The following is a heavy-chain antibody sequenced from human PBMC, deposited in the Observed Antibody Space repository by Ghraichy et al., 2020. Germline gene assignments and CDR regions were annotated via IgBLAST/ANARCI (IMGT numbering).Heavy chain of an antibody. J-gene: IGHJ4*02. CDR2: TYFRSKWDN. D-gene: IGHD2-2*01. CDR3: ARSRSSTVDY. V-gene: IGHV6-1*01. Sequence: SQTISLTCAISGDSVSSTSATWSWIRQSPSRGLEWLGRTYFRSKWDNDYAMSMKGRITINPDTSKNQFALQLNSVTPEDTAVYYCARSRSSTVDYWGQGTQVTVSS. CDR1: GDSVSSTSAT.